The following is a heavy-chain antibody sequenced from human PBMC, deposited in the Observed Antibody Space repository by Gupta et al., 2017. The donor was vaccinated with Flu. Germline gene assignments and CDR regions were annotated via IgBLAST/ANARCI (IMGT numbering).Heavy chain of an antibody. V-gene: IGHV3-23*01. CDR1: GFTFSSYA. Sequence: EVQLLESGGGLVQPGGSLRLSCAASGFTFSSYAMSWVRQAPGKGLEWVSAISGSGGSTYYADSVKGRFTISRDNSKNTLYLQMNSLRAEDTAVYYCAKDGRGSGYLGLDAFDIWGQGTMVTVSS. D-gene: IGHD3-22*01. CDR3: AKDGRGSGYLGLDAFDI. J-gene: IGHJ3*02. CDR2: ISGSGGST.